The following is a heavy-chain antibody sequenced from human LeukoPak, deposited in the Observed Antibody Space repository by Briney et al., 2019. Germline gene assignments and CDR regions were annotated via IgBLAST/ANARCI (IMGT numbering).Heavy chain of an antibody. CDR1: GGSISSYY. CDR3: ARALMVRGVTGGWFDP. D-gene: IGHD3-10*01. Sequence: SETLSLTCTVSGGSISSYYWSWIRQPPGKGLEWIGYIYYSGSTNYNPSLKSRVTISVNTSKNQFSLKLSSVTAADTAVYYCARALMVRGVTGGWFDPWGQGTLVTVSS. V-gene: IGHV4-59*01. CDR2: IYYSGST. J-gene: IGHJ5*02.